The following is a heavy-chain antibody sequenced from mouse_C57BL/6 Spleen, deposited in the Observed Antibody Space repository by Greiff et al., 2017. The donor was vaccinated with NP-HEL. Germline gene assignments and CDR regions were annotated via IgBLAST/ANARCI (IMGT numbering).Heavy chain of an antibody. CDR2: IYPRSGNT. CDR3: ARETIYDGYYKNYFDY. Sequence: VQLQQSGAELARPGASVKLSCKASGYTFTSYGISWVKQRTGQGLEWIGEIYPRSGNTYYNEKFKGKATLTADKSSSTAYMELRSLTSEDSAVYFCARETIYDGYYKNYFDYWGQGTTLTVSS. J-gene: IGHJ2*01. CDR1: GYTFTSYG. D-gene: IGHD2-3*01. V-gene: IGHV1-81*01.